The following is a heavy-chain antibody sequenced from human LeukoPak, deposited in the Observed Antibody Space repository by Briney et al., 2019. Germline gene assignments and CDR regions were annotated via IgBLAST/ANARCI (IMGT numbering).Heavy chain of an antibody. CDR1: GFTVSSNY. D-gene: IGHD6-19*01. CDR2: ISGSGGRR. V-gene: IGHV3-23*01. CDR3: AKEVQWLVLNGLFDY. J-gene: IGHJ4*02. Sequence: GGSLRLSCAASGFTVSSNYMSWVRQAPGKGLEWVSAISGSGGRRYYADSVKGRFTISRDNSKNTLYLQMNSLRAEDTAVYYCAKEVQWLVLNGLFDYWGQGTRVTVSS.